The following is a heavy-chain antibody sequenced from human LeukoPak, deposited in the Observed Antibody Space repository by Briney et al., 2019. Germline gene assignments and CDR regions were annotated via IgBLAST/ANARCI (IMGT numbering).Heavy chain of an antibody. CDR1: GFTFSSYW. CDR3: ATGADYYDSSGSWGY. CDR2: IKQDGSEK. J-gene: IGHJ4*02. V-gene: IGHV3-7*01. D-gene: IGHD3-22*01. Sequence: GGSLRLSCAASGFTFSSYWMSWVRQAPGKGLEWVANIKQDGSEKYYVDSVKGRFTISRDNAKNSLYLQMNSLRAEDTAVYYCATGADYYDSSGSWGYWGQGTLVTVSS.